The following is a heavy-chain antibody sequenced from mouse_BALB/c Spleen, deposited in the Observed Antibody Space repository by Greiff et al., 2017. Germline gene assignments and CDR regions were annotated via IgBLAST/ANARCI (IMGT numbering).Heavy chain of an antibody. CDR3: ARAGVYGNYAWFAY. CDR1: GFSLTGYG. CDR2: IWGDGST. J-gene: IGHJ3*01. V-gene: IGHV2-6-7*01. D-gene: IGHD2-1*01. Sequence: VQLQESGPGLVAPSQSLSITCTVSGFSLTGYGVNWVRQPPGKGLEWLGMIWGDGSTDYNSALKSRLSISKDNSKSQVFLKMNSLQTDDTARYYCARAGVYGNYAWFAYWGQGTLVTVSA.